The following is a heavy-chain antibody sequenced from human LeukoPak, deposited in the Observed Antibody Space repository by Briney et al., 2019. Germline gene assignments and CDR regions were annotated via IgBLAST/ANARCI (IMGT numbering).Heavy chain of an antibody. CDR2: MNPNSGNT. CDR1: GYTFTSYD. Sequence: ASVKVSCKASGYTFTSYDINWVRQATGLGLEWMGWMNPNSGNTGYAQKFQGRVTMTRNTSISTAYMELSSLRSGDTAVYYCARKNVAAAGRNWFDPWGQGTLVTVSS. V-gene: IGHV1-8*01. CDR3: ARKNVAAAGRNWFDP. D-gene: IGHD6-13*01. J-gene: IGHJ5*02.